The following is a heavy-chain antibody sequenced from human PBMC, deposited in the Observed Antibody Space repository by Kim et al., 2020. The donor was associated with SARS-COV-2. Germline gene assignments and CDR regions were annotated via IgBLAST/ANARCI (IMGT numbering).Heavy chain of an antibody. CDR1: GYTLTELS. J-gene: IGHJ4*02. D-gene: IGHD2-2*01. CDR2: FDPEDGET. V-gene: IGHV1-24*01. Sequence: ASVKVSCKVSGYTLTELSMHWVRQAPGKGLEWMGGFDPEDGETIYAQKFQGRVTMTEDTSTDTAYMELSSLRSEDTAVYYCATYSHCSSTSCYWSHYWGQGTLVTVSS. CDR3: ATYSHCSSTSCYWSHY.